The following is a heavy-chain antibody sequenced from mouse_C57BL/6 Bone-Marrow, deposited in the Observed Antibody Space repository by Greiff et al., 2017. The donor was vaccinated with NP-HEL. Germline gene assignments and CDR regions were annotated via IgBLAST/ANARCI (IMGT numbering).Heavy chain of an antibody. CDR1: GFNIKDDY. CDR2: IDPENGDP. D-gene: IGHD1-1*01. CDR3: TIITTAVYAMDY. J-gene: IGHJ4*01. Sequence: VQLKQSGAELVRPGASVKLSCTASGFNIKDDYMHWVKQRPEQGLEWIGWIDPENGDPASASKFQGKATITADTSSNTAYLQLSSLTAEDTAVYYCTIITTAVYAMDYWGQGTSVTVSS. V-gene: IGHV14-4*01.